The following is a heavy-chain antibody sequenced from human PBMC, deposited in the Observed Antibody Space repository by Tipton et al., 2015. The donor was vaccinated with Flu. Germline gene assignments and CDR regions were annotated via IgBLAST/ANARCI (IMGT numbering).Heavy chain of an antibody. CDR2: IYTGGSS. CDR3: ARDGYSGYDFGYYFDS. J-gene: IGHJ4*02. D-gene: IGHD5-12*01. Sequence: TLSLTCTVSGGSLSGYYWSWIRQPAGKGLEWIGRIYTGGSSYYNPSLKSRVTMSVDTSKNQFSLKLDSMTAADTAVYFCARDGYSGYDFGYYFDSWGPGTLVTVST. CDR1: GGSLSGYY. V-gene: IGHV4-4*07.